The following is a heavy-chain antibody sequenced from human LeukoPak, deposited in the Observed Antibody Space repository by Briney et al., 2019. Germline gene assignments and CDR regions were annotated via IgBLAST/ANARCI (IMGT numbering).Heavy chain of an antibody. D-gene: IGHD1-26*01. V-gene: IGHV3-23*01. Sequence: GGSLRLSCAASGFTFSSYAMSWVRQAPGKGLEWVSAISGSGGSTYYADSVKGRFTISRDNPKNTLYLQMNSLRAEDTAVYYCAKGESGELLSYWGQGTLVTVSS. CDR1: GFTFSSYA. CDR3: AKGESGELLSY. J-gene: IGHJ4*02. CDR2: ISGSGGST.